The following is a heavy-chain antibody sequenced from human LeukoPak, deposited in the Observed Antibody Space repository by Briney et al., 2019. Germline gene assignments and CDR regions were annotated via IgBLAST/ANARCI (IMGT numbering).Heavy chain of an antibody. Sequence: GGSLRLSCAASGFTFSSYWMHWVRQAPGKGLVWVSRINSDGSSTSYADSVKGRFTVSRDNAKNTLYLQMNSLRAEDTAVYYCARDGYYDNSGYYYAPDYWGQGTLVTVSS. CDR3: ARDGYYDNSGYYYAPDY. V-gene: IGHV3-74*01. D-gene: IGHD3-22*01. J-gene: IGHJ4*02. CDR2: INSDGSST. CDR1: GFTFSSYW.